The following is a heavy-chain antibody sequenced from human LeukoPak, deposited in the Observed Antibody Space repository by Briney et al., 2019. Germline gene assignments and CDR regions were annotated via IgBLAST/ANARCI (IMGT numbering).Heavy chain of an antibody. D-gene: IGHD6-19*01. CDR2: IYSGGST. J-gene: IGHJ3*02. Sequence: GGSLRLSCAASGFTVSSNYMSWVRQAPGKGLEWVSVIYSGGSTYYADSVKGRFTISRDNSKNTLYLQMNSLRAEDTAVYYCAKDRQWLVLGAFDIWGQGTMVTVSS. CDR1: GFTVSSNY. CDR3: AKDRQWLVLGAFDI. V-gene: IGHV3-53*01.